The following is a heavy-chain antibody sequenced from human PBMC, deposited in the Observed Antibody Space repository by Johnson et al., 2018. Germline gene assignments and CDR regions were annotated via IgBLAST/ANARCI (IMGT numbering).Heavy chain of an antibody. CDR3: AKDSRAPVAPPNDYGMDV. D-gene: IGHD2-21*01. CDR1: GFTFSSYG. CDR2: ISYDGSNK. Sequence: QVQLVQSGGGVVQPGRSLRLSCAASGFTFSSYGMHWVRQAPGKGLEWVAVISYDGSNKYYADSVKGRFTISRDNSKNTLYLQMNSLSGEDRAVYYCAKDSRAPVAPPNDYGMDVWGQGTTVTVSS. J-gene: IGHJ6*02. V-gene: IGHV3-30*18.